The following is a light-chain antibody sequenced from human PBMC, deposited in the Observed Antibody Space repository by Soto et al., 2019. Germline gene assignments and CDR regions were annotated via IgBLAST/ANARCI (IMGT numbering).Light chain of an antibody. CDR1: QSVSSSQ. CDR2: AAS. V-gene: IGKV3D-20*02. CDR3: QQRNVWPPVT. Sequence: EVVLTLSPGTLSLSPGERATLSCRASQSVSSSQLTWFQQKPGQAPRLLIYAASSRAAGIPARFSGSGSGTDFTLTITSLEPEDFAVYYCQQRNVWPPVTFGQGTRLEIK. J-gene: IGKJ5*01.